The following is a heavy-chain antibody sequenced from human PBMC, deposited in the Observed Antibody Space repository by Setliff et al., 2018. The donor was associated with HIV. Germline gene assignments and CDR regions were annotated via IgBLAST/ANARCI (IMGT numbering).Heavy chain of an antibody. CDR1: GFTFSSYA. Sequence: GGSLRLSCAASGFTFSSYAMSWVRQAPGKGLEWVSAISGSGGSTYYADTVKGRFTISRDNSKNTLYLQMNSLRAEDTAVYYCAKDRTVVVITIFDYWGQGTLVTVSS. J-gene: IGHJ4*02. CDR3: AKDRTVVVITIFDY. V-gene: IGHV3-23*01. D-gene: IGHD3-22*01. CDR2: ISGSGGST.